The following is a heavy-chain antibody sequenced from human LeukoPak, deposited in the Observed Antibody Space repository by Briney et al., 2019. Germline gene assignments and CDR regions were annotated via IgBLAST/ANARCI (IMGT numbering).Heavy chain of an antibody. Sequence: GGSLRLSCAASGFTFSSYSMNWVRQAPGKGLEWVSYISSSSSTIDYADSVKGRFTISRDNAKNSLYLQMNSLRAEDTAVYYCARDRAYSYGLRAYYYYMDVWGKGTTVTVSS. CDR1: GFTFSSYS. CDR3: ARDRAYSYGLRAYYYYMDV. CDR2: ISSSSSTI. V-gene: IGHV3-48*04. D-gene: IGHD5-18*01. J-gene: IGHJ6*03.